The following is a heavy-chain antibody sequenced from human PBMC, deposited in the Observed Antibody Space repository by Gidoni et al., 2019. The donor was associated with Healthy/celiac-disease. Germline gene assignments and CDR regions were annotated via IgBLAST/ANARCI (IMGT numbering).Heavy chain of an antibody. CDR2: RYTGGST. V-gene: IGHV3-53*01. CDR1: GLTVSSNY. D-gene: IGHD3-16*01. Sequence: EVQRVESGGGLIQPGGSLRLSCAASGLTVSSNYMSWVRQAQGKGLEWVSVRYTGGSTYYADHVKGRFTISRDNSKHTLYLQMNTLSAEDTPVYYCLGDYGDYSGQGTLVTVSS. J-gene: IGHJ4*02. CDR3: LGDYGDY.